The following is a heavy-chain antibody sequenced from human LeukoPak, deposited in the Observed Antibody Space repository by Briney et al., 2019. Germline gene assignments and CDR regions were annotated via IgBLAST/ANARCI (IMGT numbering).Heavy chain of an antibody. CDR2: IYPGDSDT. J-gene: IGHJ4*02. Sequence: GESLKISCKGSGYSFTSYWIGWVRQMPGKALEWLGTIYPGDSDTRYSPSFQGQVTISADKSISTAYLQWSSLKASDTAMYYCARQRSGSYYNGYYFDYWGQGTLVTVSS. CDR3: ARQRSGSYYNGYYFDY. CDR1: GYSFTSYW. D-gene: IGHD3-10*01. V-gene: IGHV5-51*01.